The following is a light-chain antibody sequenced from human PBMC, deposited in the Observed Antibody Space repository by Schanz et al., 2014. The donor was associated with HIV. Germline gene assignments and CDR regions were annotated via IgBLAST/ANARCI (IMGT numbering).Light chain of an antibody. J-gene: IGKJ2*01. CDR1: QSISSY. CDR2: AAS. CDR3: QQRYSGAPYT. Sequence: DIQMTQSPSSLSASVGDRVTLTCRASQSISSYLNWNQQKPGKAPKLLIYAASSLQSGVPSRFSGSGSGTHFTLTITSLQFDDFATYYCQQRYSGAPYTCGQGTRLEIK. V-gene: IGKV1-39*01.